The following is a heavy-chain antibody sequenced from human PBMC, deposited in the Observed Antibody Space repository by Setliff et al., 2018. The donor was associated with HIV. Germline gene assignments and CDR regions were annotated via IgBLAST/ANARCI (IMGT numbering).Heavy chain of an antibody. J-gene: IGHJ4*02. Sequence: PGGSLRLSCAASGFTFSSYAMAWVRQAPGKGLEWVSTISATGDTPFYADSVKGRFTISRDSSRNTLDLEMNNLRAEDTAVYYCAREEIIAWAYFDFWGQGTLVTVSS. CDR1: GFTFSSYA. CDR2: ISATGDTP. CDR3: AREEIIAWAYFDF. V-gene: IGHV3-23*01. D-gene: IGHD2-21*01.